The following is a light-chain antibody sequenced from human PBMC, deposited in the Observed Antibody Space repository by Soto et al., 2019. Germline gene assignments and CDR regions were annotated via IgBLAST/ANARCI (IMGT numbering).Light chain of an antibody. CDR3: QQLNSYPQT. V-gene: IGKV1-9*01. CDR1: QCIISY. CDR2: SAS. J-gene: IGKJ5*01. Sequence: IQLTQSPSSLSASVGDRVTITCQASQCIISYLAWYQQKPVKPPKLLVYSASTLQSGVPSRFSGSGSGPDFTLTISSLQPEDSATYFCQQLNSYPQTFGQGTRLAI.